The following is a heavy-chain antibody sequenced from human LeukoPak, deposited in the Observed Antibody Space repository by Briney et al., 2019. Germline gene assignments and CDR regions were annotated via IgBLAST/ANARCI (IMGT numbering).Heavy chain of an antibody. V-gene: IGHV1-18*01. Sequence: ASVTVSCKASGYTFTNYGISWVRQAPGQGLEWMGWFNVYNGNTIYAQKLQGRVTMTTDTSTSTAYMELRSLRSDDTAVYYCARLAGTDMIGYFQDWGQGTLVTVSS. CDR2: FNVYNGNT. J-gene: IGHJ1*01. CDR3: ARLAGTDMIGYFQD. CDR1: GYTFTNYG. D-gene: IGHD5-18*01.